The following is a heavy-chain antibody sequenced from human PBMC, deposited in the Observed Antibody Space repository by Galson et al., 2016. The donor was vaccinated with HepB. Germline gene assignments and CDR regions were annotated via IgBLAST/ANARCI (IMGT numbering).Heavy chain of an antibody. J-gene: IGHJ5*02. V-gene: IGHV3-48*02. CDR3: ARDPNLDP. D-gene: IGHD1-14*01. Sequence: SLRLSCAASDFVFSSYTMNWVRQASGKGLEWISYISPTGTTIYYADSVKGRFTVSRDNANNSLYLQMNSLRDNDTAVYYCARDPNLDPWGQGTLVTVSS. CDR2: ISPTGTTI. CDR1: DFVFSSYT.